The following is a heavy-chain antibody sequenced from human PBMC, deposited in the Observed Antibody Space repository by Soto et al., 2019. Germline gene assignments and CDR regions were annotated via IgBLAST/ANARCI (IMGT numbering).Heavy chain of an antibody. J-gene: IGHJ4*02. CDR1: GGTFSSYT. CDR3: ARDPYHLTTGETLWY. CDR2: IIPILGIA. V-gene: IGHV1-69*08. D-gene: IGHD2-2*01. Sequence: QVQLVQSGAEVKKPGSSVKVSCKASGGTFSSYTISWVRQAPGQGLEWMGRIIPILGIANYAQKFQGRVTITADKSTSTAYMELSSLRSEDTAVYYCARDPYHLTTGETLWYWGQGTLVTVSS.